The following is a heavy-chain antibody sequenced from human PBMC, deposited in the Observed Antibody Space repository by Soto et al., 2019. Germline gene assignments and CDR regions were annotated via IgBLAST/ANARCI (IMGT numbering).Heavy chain of an antibody. CDR3: ARDLILGFGELLPRPSGDV. CDR2: MSAYNGNT. CDR1: GYTFTTYR. Sequence: APVNVSRKASGYTFTTYRRRGVRQAPGQRLDWMGWMSAYNGNTNYAQKLQGRVAMTTDTSTSTAYMELRSLRSQDTAVYYCARDLILGFGELLPRPSGDVWGQGTTVTVSS. D-gene: IGHD3-10*01. V-gene: IGHV1-18*01. J-gene: IGHJ6*02.